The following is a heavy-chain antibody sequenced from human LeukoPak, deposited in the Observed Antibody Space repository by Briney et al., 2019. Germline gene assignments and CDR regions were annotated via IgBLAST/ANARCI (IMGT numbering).Heavy chain of an antibody. D-gene: IGHD3-16*01. Sequence: GGSLRLSCTASGFTFSNYGMHWVRQAPGKGLEWVAIIWFDGSNKYYADSVKGRFTISRDNSKNTLYLQMNSLRAEDTAVYYCAREGEGYYDAFDIWGQGTMVTVSS. CDR1: GFTFSNYG. J-gene: IGHJ3*02. CDR3: AREGEGYYDAFDI. V-gene: IGHV3-33*01. CDR2: IWFDGSNK.